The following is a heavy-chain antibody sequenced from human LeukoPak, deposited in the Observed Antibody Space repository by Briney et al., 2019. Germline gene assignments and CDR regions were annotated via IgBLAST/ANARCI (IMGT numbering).Heavy chain of an antibody. Sequence: SETLSLTCAVYGGSFGDSYWSWIRQPPGKGLEWIGEINHRGSTNYNVSLKSRATMSVDTSKSQFSLRLSSVTAADTAVYFCARVPPSSSSCDYWGQGMLVTVSS. CDR2: INHRGST. D-gene: IGHD6-6*01. CDR3: ARVPPSSSSCDY. CDR1: GGSFGDSY. V-gene: IGHV4-34*01. J-gene: IGHJ4*02.